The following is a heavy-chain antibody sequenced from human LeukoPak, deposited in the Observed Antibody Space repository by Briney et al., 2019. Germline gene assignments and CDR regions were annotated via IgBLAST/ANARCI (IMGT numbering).Heavy chain of an antibody. CDR2: IHYRGTT. D-gene: IGHD1-26*01. J-gene: IGHJ6*02. Sequence: SETLSLTCSVSGGSINSGGYFWSWIRQHPGKVLEWIGYIHYRGTTYYNPSLKSRVTISIDTSENHFSLNVSSVTAADTAVYYCATPVGRTRLPPYYYGMDVWGQGTTVTVSS. V-gene: IGHV4-31*03. CDR1: GGSINSGGYF. CDR3: ATPVGRTRLPPYYYGMDV.